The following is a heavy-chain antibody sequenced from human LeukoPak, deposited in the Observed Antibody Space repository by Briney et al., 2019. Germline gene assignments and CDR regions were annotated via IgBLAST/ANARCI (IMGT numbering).Heavy chain of an antibody. V-gene: IGHV3-21*04. CDR1: GFTFNSYS. CDR2: ISSSSSYI. Sequence: GGSLRLSCAASGFTFNSYSMIWVRQAPGKGLEWVSSISSSSSYIYYADSVKGRFTISRDNAKNSLYLQMNSLRAEDTAVYYCARAGARPSGGARGGTFDYWGQGTLVTVSS. CDR3: ARAGARPSGGARGGTFDY. J-gene: IGHJ4*02. D-gene: IGHD2-15*01.